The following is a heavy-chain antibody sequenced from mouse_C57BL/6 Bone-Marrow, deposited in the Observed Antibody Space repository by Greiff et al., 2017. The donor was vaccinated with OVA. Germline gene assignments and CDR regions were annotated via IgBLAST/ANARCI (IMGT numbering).Heavy chain of an antibody. V-gene: IGHV1-42*01. CDR3: ARRDYSNYDWFAY. J-gene: IGHJ3*01. CDR2: INPSTGGT. CDR1: GYSFTGYY. D-gene: IGHD2-5*01. Sequence: VHVKQSGPELVKPGASVKISCKASGYSFTGYYMNWVKQSPEKSLEWIGEINPSTGGTTYNQTFKATATLTVDKSSSTAYMQLKSLTSEDSAVYYCARRDYSNYDWFAYGGQGTLVTVSA.